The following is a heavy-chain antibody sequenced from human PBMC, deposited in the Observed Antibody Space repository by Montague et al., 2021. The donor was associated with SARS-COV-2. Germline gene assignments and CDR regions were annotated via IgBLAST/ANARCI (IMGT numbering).Heavy chain of an antibody. CDR3: ARVFPRWLQFDPYFDY. V-gene: IGHV4-59*01. Sequence: SETRSLTCTVSGGPISSYYWSWIRQPPGKGLEWIGYIYYSGSTNYNPSLKSRVTISVDTSKNQFSLKLSSVTAADTAVYYCARVFPRWLQFDPYFDYWGQGTLVTVSS. CDR2: IYYSGST. CDR1: GGPISSYY. D-gene: IGHD5-24*01. J-gene: IGHJ4*02.